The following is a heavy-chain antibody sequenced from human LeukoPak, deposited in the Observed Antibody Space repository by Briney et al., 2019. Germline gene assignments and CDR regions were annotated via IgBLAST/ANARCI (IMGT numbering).Heavy chain of an antibody. CDR3: ARGGYYDFWSGYGMDV. CDR2: ISSSSSTI. J-gene: IGHJ6*02. D-gene: IGHD3-3*01. V-gene: IGHV3-48*01. CDR1: GFTFSSYA. Sequence: TGGSLRLSCAASGFTFSSYAMGWVRQAPGKGLEWVSYISSSSSTIYYADSVKGRFTISRDNAKNSLYLQMNSLRAEDTAVYYCARGGYYDFWSGYGMDVWGQGTTVTVSS.